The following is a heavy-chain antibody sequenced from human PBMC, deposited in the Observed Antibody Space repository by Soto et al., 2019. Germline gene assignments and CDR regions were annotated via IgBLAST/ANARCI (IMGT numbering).Heavy chain of an antibody. D-gene: IGHD3-10*01. CDR2: VHHRWGS. Sequence: QVQLQESGPGLVKPSETLSLSCTVSGGSINSYYWSWIRQSPGKRMEWIGYVHHRWGSSNNPSLQSRVAISLDTSKSQFFLKVTSVTATDTAVYYCARQGFGPLHGLVDVWGQGTTVTVSS. J-gene: IGHJ6*02. CDR3: ARQGFGPLHGLVDV. CDR1: GGSINSYY. V-gene: IGHV4-59*08.